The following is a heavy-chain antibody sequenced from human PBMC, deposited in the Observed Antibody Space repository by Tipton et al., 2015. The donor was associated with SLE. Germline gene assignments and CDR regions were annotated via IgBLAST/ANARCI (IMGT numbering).Heavy chain of an antibody. J-gene: IGHJ4*02. Sequence: TLSLTCTVSGGSISSYYWSWIRQPAGKGLEWIGRIYTGGSTNFNPSLKSRVTMSIDTSKNQFSLKLSSVTAADTAVYYCARSKLGVRRLDYWGQGTLVTVSS. V-gene: IGHV4-4*07. CDR2: IYTGGST. D-gene: IGHD7-27*01. CDR3: ARSKLGVRRLDY. CDR1: GGSISSYY.